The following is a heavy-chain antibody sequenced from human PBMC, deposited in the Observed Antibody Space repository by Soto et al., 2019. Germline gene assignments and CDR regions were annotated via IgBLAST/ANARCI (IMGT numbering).Heavy chain of an antibody. CDR2: IYYSGST. CDR1: GGSISSSSYC. J-gene: IGHJ5*02. Sequence: QLQLQESGPGLVKPSETLSLTCTVSGGSISSSSYCWGWMRQPPGKGLEWIGSIYYSGSTYYNPSFKIRATISVDTSKNLFSLKQSSVTAADTAVYYCARRGGYSCSFDPWGQGTLVTVSS. V-gene: IGHV4-39*01. CDR3: ARRGGYSCSFDP. D-gene: IGHD6-13*01.